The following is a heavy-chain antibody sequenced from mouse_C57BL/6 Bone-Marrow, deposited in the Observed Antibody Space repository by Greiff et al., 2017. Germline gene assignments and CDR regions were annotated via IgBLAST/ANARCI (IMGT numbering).Heavy chain of an antibody. CDR2: TFYSGIT. CDR3: ARASPYLYYYAMDY. J-gene: IGHJ4*01. CDR1: GFSINSDCY. D-gene: IGHD5-1*01. Sequence: EVQVVESGPSLVRPSQTLSLTCTVTGFSINSDCYWIWIRQFPGNKLEYIGYTFYSGITYYNPSLESRTYITRDTSKNQFSLKLSSVTTEDTATYYCARASPYLYYYAMDYWGQGTSVTVSS. V-gene: IGHV3-3*01.